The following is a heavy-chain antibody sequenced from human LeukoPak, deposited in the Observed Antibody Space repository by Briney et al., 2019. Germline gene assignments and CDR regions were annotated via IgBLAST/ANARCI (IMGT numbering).Heavy chain of an antibody. CDR1: GFTFSSYN. V-gene: IGHV3-30*18. CDR2: ISYAGSNK. CDR3: AEDLRGSSSLLDY. J-gene: IGHJ4*02. D-gene: IGHD6-6*01. Sequence: GGSLRLSCAASGFTFSSYNMHWVRQAPGKGLEWVAAISYAGSNKYYADSVKDRFTISRDNSKNTLYLQMNSLRAEDTAVYYCAEDLRGSSSLLDYWGRGTLVTVSS.